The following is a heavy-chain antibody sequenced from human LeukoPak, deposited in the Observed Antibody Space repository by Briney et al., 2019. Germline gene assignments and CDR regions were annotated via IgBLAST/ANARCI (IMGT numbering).Heavy chain of an antibody. J-gene: IGHJ4*02. CDR1: GFTFSTYS. CDR3: ARYCSGGSCYAGLI. D-gene: IGHD2-15*01. Sequence: GRSLRLSCAASGFTFSTYSTHWVRQAPGKGLEWVAVIRYDGSSELYADSVKGRFIISRDNSKNTLYLQMNSLRAEDTAVYYCARYCSGGSCYAGLIWGQGTLVTVSS. V-gene: IGHV3-33*01. CDR2: IRYDGSSE.